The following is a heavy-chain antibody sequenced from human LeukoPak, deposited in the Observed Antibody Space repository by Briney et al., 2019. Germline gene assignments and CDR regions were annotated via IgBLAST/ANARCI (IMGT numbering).Heavy chain of an antibody. V-gene: IGHV3-21*01. CDR1: GFTFSSYS. CDR3: ARKSAGYSSSWFDY. Sequence: PGGSLRLSCAASGFTFSSYSMNWVRQAPGRGLEWVSSISSSSSDIYYADSVKGRFTISRDKAKNTLYLQMNSVRAEDTAVYYCARKSAGYSSSWFDYWGQGTLVTVSS. J-gene: IGHJ4*02. D-gene: IGHD6-13*01. CDR2: ISSSSSDI.